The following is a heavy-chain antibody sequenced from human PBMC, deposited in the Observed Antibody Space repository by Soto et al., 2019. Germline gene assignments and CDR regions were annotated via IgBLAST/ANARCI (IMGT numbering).Heavy chain of an antibody. J-gene: IGHJ6*02. V-gene: IGHV4-4*02. CDR2: VFHSGNS. CDR3: ARRQRFDFCSSYSYSNHGMDV. Sequence: VQLQESGPGLVEPSGTLSLTCAVSGGSISSDNSWTWVRQPPGKGLEWIGEVFHSGNSNSNPSLKSRVTMSVVKSKNQFSLRLNPVTAADTAVYYCARRQRFDFCSSYSYSNHGMDVWGQGTKVAVSS. D-gene: IGHD3-3*01. CDR1: GGSISSDNS.